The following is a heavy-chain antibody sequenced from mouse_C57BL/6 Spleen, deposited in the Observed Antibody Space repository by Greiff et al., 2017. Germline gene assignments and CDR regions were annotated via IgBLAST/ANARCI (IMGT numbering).Heavy chain of an antibody. J-gene: IGHJ1*03. Sequence: QVQLKESGAELVKPGASVKISCKASGYAFSSYWMNWVKQRPGKGLEWIGQIYPGDGDTNYNGKFKGKATLTADKSSSTAYMQLSSLTSEDSAVYFCARGGPYDGYYGGYFDVWGTGTTVTVSS. CDR2: IYPGDGDT. CDR1: GYAFSSYW. CDR3: ARGGPYDGYYGGYFDV. V-gene: IGHV1-80*01. D-gene: IGHD2-3*01.